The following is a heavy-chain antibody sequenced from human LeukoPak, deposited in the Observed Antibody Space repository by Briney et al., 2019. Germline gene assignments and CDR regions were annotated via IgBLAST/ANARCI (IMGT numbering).Heavy chain of an antibody. CDR1: GFTFSDYY. CDR3: AKDFVVVPGNVNYFDY. V-gene: IGHV3-11*01. Sequence: GGSLRLSCAASGFTFSDYYMSWIRQAPGKGLEWVSYISSSGSTIYYADSVKGRFTISRDNAKNSLYLQMKSLRAEDTAVYYCAKDFVVVPGNVNYFDYWGQGTLVTVSS. J-gene: IGHJ4*02. CDR2: ISSSGSTI. D-gene: IGHD2-21*02.